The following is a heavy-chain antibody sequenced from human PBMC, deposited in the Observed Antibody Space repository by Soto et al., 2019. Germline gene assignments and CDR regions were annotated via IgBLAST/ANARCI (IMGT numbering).Heavy chain of an antibody. Sequence: GASVKVSCKASGYTFTGYYMHWVRQAPGQGLEWMGWINPNSGGTNYAQKFQGWVTMTRDTSISTAYMELSRPRSDDTAVYYCARDARGDEAPMDYWGQGTLVTVS. CDR1: GYTFTGYY. CDR3: ARDARGDEAPMDY. V-gene: IGHV1-2*04. J-gene: IGHJ4*02. D-gene: IGHD3-10*01. CDR2: INPNSGGT.